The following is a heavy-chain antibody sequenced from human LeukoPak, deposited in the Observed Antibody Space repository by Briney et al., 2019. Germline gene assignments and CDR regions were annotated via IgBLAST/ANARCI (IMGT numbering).Heavy chain of an antibody. CDR1: GSTFSSYA. D-gene: IGHD3/OR15-3a*01. J-gene: IGHJ4*02. CDR3: ARGRIGPDY. CDR2: ISGSGGST. Sequence: GGSLRLSCAASGSTFSSYAMSWVRQAPGKGLEWVSGISGSGGSTYYADSVKGRFTISRDNSKNTLYLQMNSLRAEDTAVYYCARGRIGPDYWGQGTLLTVSS. V-gene: IGHV3-23*01.